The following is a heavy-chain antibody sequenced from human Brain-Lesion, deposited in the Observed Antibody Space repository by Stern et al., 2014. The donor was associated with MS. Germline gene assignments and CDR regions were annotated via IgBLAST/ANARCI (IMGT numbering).Heavy chain of an antibody. CDR3: AREDCGGDCPPNY. D-gene: IGHD2-21*02. J-gene: IGHJ4*02. V-gene: IGHV3-33*01. CDR1: GFTFISYG. Sequence: VQLVASGGGVVQPGRSLRLSCAASGFTFISYGIHWVRQAPGKGLEWVTVIWFDGNTKYYADSVKGRFTISRDNSKNTVYLHMDSLRADDTAVYYCAREDCGGDCPPNYWGRGTLVTVSS. CDR2: IWFDGNTK.